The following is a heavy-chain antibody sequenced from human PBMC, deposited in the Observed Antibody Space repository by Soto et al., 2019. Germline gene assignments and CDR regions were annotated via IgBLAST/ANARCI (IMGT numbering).Heavy chain of an antibody. J-gene: IGHJ4*02. D-gene: IGHD6-19*01. CDR2: INHGGTT. Sequence: TSETLSLTCAAFGASFSDYYWGWIRQSPEKGLEWIGEINHGGTTNYNPSLKSRVTISVDTSKNQFPLNLSAVTAADTAVYYCAARRRHYIALAREYWGQGTLVTVSS. CDR1: GASFSDYY. V-gene: IGHV4-34*01. CDR3: AARRRHYIALAREY.